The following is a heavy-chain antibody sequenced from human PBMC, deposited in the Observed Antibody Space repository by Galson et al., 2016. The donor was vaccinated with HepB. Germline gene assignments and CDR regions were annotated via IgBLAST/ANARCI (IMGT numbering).Heavy chain of an antibody. D-gene: IGHD3-22*01. CDR2: IFPGDSDS. Sequence: QSGAEVKEPGESLKISCKGSGYSFSSYWIGWVRQRPGKELEWMGVIFPGDSDSRYNPSFEGQVTFSVDKSISTAYLQWSSLEASDTAMYFCARQLNGYFFDFWGQGTRITVSS. J-gene: IGHJ4*02. CDR3: ARQLNGYFFDF. V-gene: IGHV5-51*01. CDR1: GYSFSSYW.